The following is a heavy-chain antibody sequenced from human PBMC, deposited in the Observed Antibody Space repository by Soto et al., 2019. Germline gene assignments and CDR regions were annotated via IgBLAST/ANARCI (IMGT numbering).Heavy chain of an antibody. Sequence: EVQLLESGGGLVQPGGSLRLSCAASRFTFSSYAMSWVRQAPGKGLEWVSAISGSGGSTYYPDSVKGRFTISRDNSKNTLYLQMNSLRAEDTAVYYCAKDPLKVDGDPRMDVWGQGTTVTVSS. D-gene: IGHD2-21*02. CDR1: RFTFSSYA. V-gene: IGHV3-23*01. CDR2: ISGSGGST. CDR3: AKDPLKVDGDPRMDV. J-gene: IGHJ6*02.